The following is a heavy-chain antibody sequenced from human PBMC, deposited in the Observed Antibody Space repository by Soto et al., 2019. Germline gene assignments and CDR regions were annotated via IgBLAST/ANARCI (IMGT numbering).Heavy chain of an antibody. D-gene: IGHD5-12*01. Sequence: QITLKESGPTVVKPTQTLTLTRTFSVFSVSTRGVGVGWIRQPPVKALECLALIYWDDDKSYRPSLKTRLSLTKDTSKNQVVLTMTNMDPVDTGTYYCAHKGDGYRGFKYWGQGTLVTVSS. J-gene: IGHJ4*02. CDR3: AHKGDGYRGFKY. V-gene: IGHV2-5*02. CDR1: VFSVSTRGVG. CDR2: IYWDDDK.